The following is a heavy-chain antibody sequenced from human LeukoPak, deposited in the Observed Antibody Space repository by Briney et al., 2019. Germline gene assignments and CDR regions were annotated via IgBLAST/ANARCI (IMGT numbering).Heavy chain of an antibody. J-gene: IGHJ5*02. V-gene: IGHV1-18*01. D-gene: IGHD2-2*01. CDR2: VSADNGET. CDR1: GYTFTSYD. CDR3: ARDYQLLLLWDCFDP. Sequence: ASVKVSCKASGYTFTSYDINWVRQATGQGLEWMGWVSADNGETNYAQKFQGRVTMTTDTSTSTAYMELRSLRSDDTAVYYCARDYQLLLLWDCFDPWGQGTLVSVSS.